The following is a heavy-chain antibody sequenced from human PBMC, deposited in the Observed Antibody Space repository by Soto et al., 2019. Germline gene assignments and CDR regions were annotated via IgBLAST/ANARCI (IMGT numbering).Heavy chain of an antibody. CDR1: GYAFTNYG. J-gene: IGHJ4*02. Sequence: QGQLEQSGAEVKRPGASVKVSCKASGYAFTNYGISWVRQAPGQGLEWMGWITVNSGNTKYAQKIQGRVTMSTDTSTRTAYMELRSLRYADTAVYFCARGLGGGYYYLDYWGQGTLVTVSS. V-gene: IGHV1-18*01. D-gene: IGHD1-26*01. CDR3: ARGLGGGYYYLDY. CDR2: ITVNSGNT.